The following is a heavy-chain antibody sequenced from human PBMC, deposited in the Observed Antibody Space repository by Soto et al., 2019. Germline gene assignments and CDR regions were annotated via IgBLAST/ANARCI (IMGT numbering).Heavy chain of an antibody. CDR3: ARGGRGYSSAPRYHFDY. CDR1: GGSFSSNP. V-gene: IGHV1-69*01. Sequence: QVQLVQSGSEVKKPGSSVKVSCKASGGSFSSNPISWVRQAPGQGLEWMAGIIPIFATVHYAQKFQGRVTITADESTSTAYMELTSLISEDTAVYFCARGGRGYSSAPRYHFDYWGQGTLVTVSS. D-gene: IGHD5-18*01. CDR2: IIPIFATV. J-gene: IGHJ4*02.